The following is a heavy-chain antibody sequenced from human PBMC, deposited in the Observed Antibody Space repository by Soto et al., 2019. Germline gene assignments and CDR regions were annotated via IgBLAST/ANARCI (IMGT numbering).Heavy chain of an antibody. V-gene: IGHV3-30*18. CDR2: ISYDGSNK. D-gene: IGHD3-22*01. J-gene: IGHJ4*02. Sequence: GGSLRLSCAASGFTFSSYGMHWVRQAPGKGLEWVAVISYDGSNKYYADSVKGRFTISRDSSKNTLYLQMNSLRAEDTAVYYCAKGSSGYSIDYWGQGTLVTVSS. CDR3: AKGSSGYSIDY. CDR1: GFTFSSYG.